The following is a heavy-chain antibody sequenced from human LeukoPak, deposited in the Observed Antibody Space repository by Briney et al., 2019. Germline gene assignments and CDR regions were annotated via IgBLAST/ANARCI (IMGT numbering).Heavy chain of an antibody. J-gene: IGHJ6*03. V-gene: IGHV3-23*01. Sequence: GGSLRLSCAASGFAFSSFAMGWVRQSPGKGLEWLSTINGGGNTTFYADSVKGRFTISRDNSKNTLYLRMDSLRPDDTAIYYCTKELHVAVSVADYYYFYMDVWGRGTAVTVSS. CDR1: GFAFSSFA. CDR3: TKELHVAVSVADYYYFYMDV. CDR2: INGGGNTT. D-gene: IGHD6-19*01.